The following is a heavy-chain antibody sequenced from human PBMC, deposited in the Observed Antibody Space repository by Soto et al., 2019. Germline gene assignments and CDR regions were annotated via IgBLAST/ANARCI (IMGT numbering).Heavy chain of an antibody. V-gene: IGHV4-59*01. CDR3: ASVTFGGIVLAH. J-gene: IGHJ4*02. CDR2: IYFNGNT. D-gene: IGHD3-16*01. CDR1: AASFSKYY. Sequence: SETLSLTCTVSAASFSKYYWTWIRQPPGKGLEWIGYIYFNGNTKYNPSLEGRLTISIDTSKKEFSLKLTSVTAADAAVYYCASVTFGGIVLAHWGQGTMVTVS.